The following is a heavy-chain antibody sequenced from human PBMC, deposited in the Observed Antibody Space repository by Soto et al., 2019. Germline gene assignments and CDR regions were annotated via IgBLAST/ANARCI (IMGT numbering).Heavy chain of an antibody. J-gene: IGHJ4*02. CDR1: GGTFSSYA. CDR2: IITIFGTA. Sequence: QVRRVQSGAEVKKPGSSVKVSCNASGGTFSSYAIRWVRQAPGQGLEWMGGIITIFGTANYAQNFQGRVTITADEFIYTAYMELSSLRSEDTDVYYCARRYSSSCIFDYWGQGTLVIVAS. CDR3: ARRYSSSCIFDY. V-gene: IGHV1-69*01. D-gene: IGHD6-13*01.